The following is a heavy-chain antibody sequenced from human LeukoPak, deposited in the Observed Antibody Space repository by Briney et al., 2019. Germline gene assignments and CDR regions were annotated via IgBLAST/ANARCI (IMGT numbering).Heavy chain of an antibody. J-gene: IGHJ4*02. CDR3: ARYYYDSSGYYKSYYFDY. CDR2: INPNSGGT. CDR1: GYTFTSYG. V-gene: IGHV1-2*06. D-gene: IGHD3-22*01. Sequence: ASVKVSCKASGYTFTSYGISWVRQAPGQGLEWMGRINPNSGGTNYAQKFQGRVTMTRDTSISTAYMELSRLRSDDTAVYYCARYYYDSSGYYKSYYFDYWGQGTLVTVSS.